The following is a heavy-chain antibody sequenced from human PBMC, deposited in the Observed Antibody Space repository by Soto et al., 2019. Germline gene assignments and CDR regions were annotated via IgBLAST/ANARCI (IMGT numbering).Heavy chain of an antibody. CDR3: TTYYNTLAGHRPY. V-gene: IGHV3-15*07. CDR2: IKSKADGGTT. J-gene: IGHJ4*02. D-gene: IGHD3-9*01. CDR1: GITSSNAW. Sequence: GGSLRLSCVASGITSSNAWMNWVRQAPGKGLEWVGLIKSKADGGTTEYAAPVKGRFTISRDDSKNTLYLQMNSLTTEDTAVYYCTTYYNTLAGHRPYWGQGTLVTVSS.